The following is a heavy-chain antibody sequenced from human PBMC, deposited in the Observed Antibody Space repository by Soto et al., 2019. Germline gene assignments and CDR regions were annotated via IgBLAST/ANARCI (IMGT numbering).Heavy chain of an antibody. CDR2: IYYSGST. CDR1: GGSISSSSYY. CDR3: ARHSPWNYGGPGCSGYDPDWNDAFDI. J-gene: IGHJ3*02. V-gene: IGHV4-39*01. D-gene: IGHD5-12*01. Sequence: PSETLSLTCTVSGGSISSSSYYWGWIRQPPGKGLEWIGSIYYSGSTYYNPSLKSRVTISVDTSKNQFSLKLSSVTAADTAVYYCARHSPWNYGGPGCSGYDPDWNDAFDIWGQGTMVTVSS.